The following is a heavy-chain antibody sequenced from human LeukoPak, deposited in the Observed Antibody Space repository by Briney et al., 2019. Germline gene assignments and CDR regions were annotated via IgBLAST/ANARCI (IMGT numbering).Heavy chain of an antibody. J-gene: IGHJ4*02. CDR2: VSYSGST. V-gene: IGHV4-39*07. CDR3: ARTGSSIAARPPDY. CDR1: GASFSSSPYY. D-gene: IGHD6-6*01. Sequence: SETLSLTCTVSGASFSSSPYYWGWIRQPPGKGLEWIGSVSYSGSTYYNPSLKSRVTISLDTSKNLFSLKLASVTAADTAVYYCARTGSSIAARPPDYWGQGTLVTVSS.